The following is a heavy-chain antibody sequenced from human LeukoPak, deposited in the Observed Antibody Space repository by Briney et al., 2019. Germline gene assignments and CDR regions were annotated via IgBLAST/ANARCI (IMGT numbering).Heavy chain of an antibody. D-gene: IGHD2-15*01. V-gene: IGHV1-69*04. CDR2: IIPILGIA. CDR3: ARGPYCSGGSCFFGY. Sequence: SVKVSCKASGGTFSSYAISWVRQAPGQGLEWMGRIIPILGIANYAQKFQGRVTITADKSTSTAYMELSSLRSEDTAVYYCARGPYCSGGSCFFGYWGQGTLVTVSS. CDR1: GGTFSSYA. J-gene: IGHJ4*02.